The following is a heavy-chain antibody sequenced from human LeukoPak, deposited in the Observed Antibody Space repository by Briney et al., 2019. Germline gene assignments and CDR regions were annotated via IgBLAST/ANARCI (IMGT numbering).Heavy chain of an antibody. V-gene: IGHV3-30*02. J-gene: IGHJ4*02. CDR3: ARDQAGSGHYADY. Sequence: GGSLRLSCAASGFTFSSYAMHWVRQAPGKGLEWLAYIRYDGSSKYYADFVKGRFTISRDYSKNTLYLHMNSLRAEDTAVYYCARDQAGSGHYADYWGQGTLVTVSS. D-gene: IGHD3-10*01. CDR1: GFTFSSYA. CDR2: IRYDGSSK.